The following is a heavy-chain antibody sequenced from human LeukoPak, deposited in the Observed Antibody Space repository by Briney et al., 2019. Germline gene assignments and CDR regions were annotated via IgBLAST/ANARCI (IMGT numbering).Heavy chain of an antibody. V-gene: IGHV3-43*02. CDR2: IIGDGGST. CDR3: AKDFLSSYYYDSSGYYG. D-gene: IGHD3-22*01. Sequence: GGSLRLSCAASGFTFDDYAMHWVRHAPGKGLEWVSLIIGDGGSTYYADSVKGRFTISRDNSKNSLYLQMNSLRTEDTALYYCAKDFLSSYYYDSSGYYGWGQGTLVTVSS. J-gene: IGHJ4*02. CDR1: GFTFDDYA.